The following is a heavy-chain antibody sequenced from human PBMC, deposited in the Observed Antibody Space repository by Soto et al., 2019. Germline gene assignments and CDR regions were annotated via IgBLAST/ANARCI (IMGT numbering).Heavy chain of an antibody. V-gene: IGHV4-31*03. J-gene: IGHJ5*02. CDR3: ARVPTVTTRVPDTNWFDP. Sequence: KASETLSLTCTVSGGPISSGGYYWSWIRQHPGKGLEWIGYIYYSGSTYYNPSLKSRVTISVDTSKNQFSLKLSSVTAADTAVYYCARVPTVTTRVPDTNWFDPWGQGTLVTVSS. CDR2: IYYSGST. CDR1: GGPISSGGYY. D-gene: IGHD4-17*01.